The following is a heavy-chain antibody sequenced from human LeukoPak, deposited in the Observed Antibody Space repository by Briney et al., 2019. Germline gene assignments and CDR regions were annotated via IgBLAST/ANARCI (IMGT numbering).Heavy chain of an antibody. CDR3: ARGNYYFDY. Sequence: GRSLRLSCAASGFTFSSFGMHWVRQAPGKGLEWVAVISYDGSNKYYADSVKGRFTMSRDNAKNTLYLQMNSLRAEDTAVYYCARGNYYFDYWGQGSLVSVSS. J-gene: IGHJ4*02. CDR1: GFTFSSFG. D-gene: IGHD1-7*01. V-gene: IGHV3-30*03. CDR2: ISYDGSNK.